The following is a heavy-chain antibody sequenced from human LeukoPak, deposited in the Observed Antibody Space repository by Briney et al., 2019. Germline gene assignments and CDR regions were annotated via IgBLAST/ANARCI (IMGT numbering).Heavy chain of an antibody. Sequence: PGGSLRLSCAASGFNFSDNYMSWIRQAPGKGLEWVSFISISGATIHYADSVRGRLTISRDNAKNSLYLQMNSLRAEDTAMCYCARTIIGIYGSFEYYFDLWGQGTLVTVSS. CDR2: ISISGATI. J-gene: IGHJ4*02. D-gene: IGHD3-16*01. CDR3: ARTIIGIYGSFEYYFDL. V-gene: IGHV3-11*01. CDR1: GFNFSDNY.